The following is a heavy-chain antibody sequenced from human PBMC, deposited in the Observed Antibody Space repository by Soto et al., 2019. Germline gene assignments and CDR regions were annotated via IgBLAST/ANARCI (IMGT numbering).Heavy chain of an antibody. Sequence: EVQLVESGGGLVQPGRSLRLSCAASGFTFDDYARHWVRQAPGKGLEWVSGISWNSGSIGYADSVKGRFTISRDNAKNSLYLQMSSLRAEDMALYYCAKDTSLEYRSAGIDYWGQGTLVTVSS. CDR3: AKDTSLEYRSAGIDY. CDR2: ISWNSGSI. V-gene: IGHV3-9*03. D-gene: IGHD6-6*01. J-gene: IGHJ4*02. CDR1: GFTFDDYA.